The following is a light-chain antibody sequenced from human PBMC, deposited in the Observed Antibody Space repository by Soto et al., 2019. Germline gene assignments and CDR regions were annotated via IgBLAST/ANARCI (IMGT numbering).Light chain of an antibody. CDR1: SSDVGTYNY. CDR3: TSYTRDTALV. V-gene: IGLV2-14*01. Sequence: QSVQTQPASVSGSPGQSITISCTGPSSDVGTYNYVSWYQHHPGKAPKLIIYEVSNRPSGVSNRFSGSKSGSTASLTISGLQAEDEADYHCTSYTRDTALVFGTGTKVTVL. CDR2: EVS. J-gene: IGLJ1*01.